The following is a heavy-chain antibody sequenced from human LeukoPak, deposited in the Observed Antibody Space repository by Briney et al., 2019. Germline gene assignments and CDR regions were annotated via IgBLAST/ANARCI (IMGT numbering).Heavy chain of an antibody. J-gene: IGHJ4*02. CDR1: GGSVSSYY. CDR2: IYYSGNT. Sequence: SETLSLTCTVSGGSVSSYYWNWIRQPPGKGLEWIGYIYYSGNTNYNPSLKSRVTMSLDTSRNQFSLRLSSVTAADTAVYYCTRVGDGNFDNWGQGTLLTVSS. V-gene: IGHV4-59*02. CDR3: TRVGDGNFDN.